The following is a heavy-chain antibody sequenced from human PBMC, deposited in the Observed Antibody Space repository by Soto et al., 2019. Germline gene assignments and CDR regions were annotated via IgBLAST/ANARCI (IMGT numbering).Heavy chain of an antibody. J-gene: IGHJ6*02. CDR1: GFTFYDYA. V-gene: IGHV3-30*03. Sequence: GGSLRLYCAASGFTFYDYAMYWVRQVLGKGLEWVSVISYDGSNKCYADSVKGRFTISRDNSKNTLYLQENSLRAEDTAVYYCAVGYCSSTSCYAPRLYYYGMDVWGQGTTVTVSS. D-gene: IGHD2-2*01. CDR3: AVGYCSSTSCYAPRLYYYGMDV. CDR2: ISYDGSNK.